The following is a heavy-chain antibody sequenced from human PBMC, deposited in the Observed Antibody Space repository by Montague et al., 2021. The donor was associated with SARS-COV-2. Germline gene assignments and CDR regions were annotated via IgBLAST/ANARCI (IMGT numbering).Heavy chain of an antibody. V-gene: IGHV3-7*01. CDR1: RFTFSDFW. J-gene: IGHJ6*02. Sequence: SLRLSCAASRFTFSDFWMNWVRQAPGKGLEWVADMKHDGSEKSYVDSVKGRSTISRDNAKNSLYLQMNSLRAEDTAVYYCARGSAGWYAIFGHYGMDVWGQGTTVTVSS. D-gene: IGHD6-19*01. CDR3: ARGSAGWYAIFGHYGMDV. CDR2: MKHDGSEK.